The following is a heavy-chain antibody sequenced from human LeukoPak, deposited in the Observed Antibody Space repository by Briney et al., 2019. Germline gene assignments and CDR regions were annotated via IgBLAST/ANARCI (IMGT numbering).Heavy chain of an antibody. CDR2: INPNSGGT. D-gene: IGHD2-15*01. J-gene: IGHJ5*02. CDR3: AGARRYCSGGSCYPNWFDP. CDR1: GYTFTGYY. Sequence: ASVKVSCKASGYTFTGYYMHWVRQAPGQGLEWMGWINPNSGGTNYAQKFQGRITMTRDTSISTAYMELSRLRSDDTAVYYCAGARRYCSGGSCYPNWFDPWGQGTLVTVSS. V-gene: IGHV1-2*02.